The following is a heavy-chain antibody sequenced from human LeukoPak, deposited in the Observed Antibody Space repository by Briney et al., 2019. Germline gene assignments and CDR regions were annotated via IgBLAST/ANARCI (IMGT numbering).Heavy chain of an antibody. CDR1: GGSISSYY. Sequence: SETLSLTCTVSGGSISSYYWSWIRQPPGKGLEWIGYIYYSGSTNYNPSLKSRVTISVDTSKNQFSLKLSSVTAADTAVYYCARIDIAAAGPYYYYYMDVWGQGTLVTVSS. V-gene: IGHV4-59*01. CDR3: ARIDIAAAGPYYYYYMDV. D-gene: IGHD6-13*01. CDR2: IYYSGST. J-gene: IGHJ6*03.